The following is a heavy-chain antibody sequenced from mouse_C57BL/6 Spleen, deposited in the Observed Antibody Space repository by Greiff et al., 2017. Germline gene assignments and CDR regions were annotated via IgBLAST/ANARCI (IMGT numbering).Heavy chain of an antibody. D-gene: IGHD1-1*01. CDR3: ARWPYYYGSSYDIYWYFDV. CDR1: GYTFTDYA. V-gene: IGHV1-67*01. Sequence: VKLVESGPELVRPGVSVKISCKGSGYTFTDYAMHWVKQSHAKSLEWIGVISTYYGDASYNQKFKDKATMTVDKFSSTAYMELARLTSEDSAVYYCARWPYYYGSSYDIYWYFDVWGTGTTVTVSS. J-gene: IGHJ1*03. CDR2: ISTYYGDA.